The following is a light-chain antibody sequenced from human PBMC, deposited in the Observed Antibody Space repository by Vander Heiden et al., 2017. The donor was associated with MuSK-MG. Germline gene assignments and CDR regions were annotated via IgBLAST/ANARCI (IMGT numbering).Light chain of an antibody. V-gene: IGLV3-1*01. CDR3: QAWDSSTAYVV. J-gene: IGLJ2*01. Sequence: SSELTQPHSVSVSPGPTASITCSGDKLGDKYACWYQQKPGQAPVLVIYQDSKRPSGIPERFSGSNSGNTATLTISGTQAMDEADYYCQAWDSSTAYVVFGGGTKLTVL. CDR2: QDS. CDR1: KLGDKY.